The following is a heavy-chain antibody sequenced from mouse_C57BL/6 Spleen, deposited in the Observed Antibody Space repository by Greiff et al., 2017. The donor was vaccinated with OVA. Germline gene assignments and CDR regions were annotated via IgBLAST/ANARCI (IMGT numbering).Heavy chain of an antibody. D-gene: IGHD2-5*01. V-gene: IGHV1-18*01. J-gene: IGHJ3*01. CDR3: AREGAYYSNYGLAY. CDR1: GYTFTDYN. CDR2: INPNNGGT. Sequence: VQLQQSGPELVKPGASVKIPCKASGYTFTDYNMDWVKQSHGKSLEWIGDINPNNGGTIYNQKFKGKATLTVDKSSSTAYMELRSLTSEDTAVYYCAREGAYYSNYGLAYWGQGTLVTVSA.